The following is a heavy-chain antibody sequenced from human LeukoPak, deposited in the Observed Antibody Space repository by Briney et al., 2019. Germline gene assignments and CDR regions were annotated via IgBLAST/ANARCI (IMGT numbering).Heavy chain of an antibody. V-gene: IGHV3-30*02. CDR3: AKDRATVVTFAFDI. CDR2: IWYDGSNK. J-gene: IGHJ3*02. D-gene: IGHD4-23*01. Sequence: SGGSLRLSCAASGFTFSSYAMHWVRQAPGKGLEWVAVIWYDGSNKYYADSVKGRFTISRDNSKNTLYLQMNSLRAEDTAVYYCAKDRATVVTFAFDIWGQGTMVTVSS. CDR1: GFTFSSYA.